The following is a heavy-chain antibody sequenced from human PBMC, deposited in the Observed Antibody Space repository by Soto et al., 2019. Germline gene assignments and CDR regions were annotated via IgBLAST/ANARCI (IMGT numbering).Heavy chain of an antibody. Sequence: ETLSLTCTVSGGSTSSYYWSWIRQPPGKGLEWIGYMYNTGSTIYNPSLKSRVTISVDTSKNQFSLKLNSVTAADTAVYYCARDLWGYCGADCYPLDVWGQGTTVTVSS. CDR3: ARDLWGYCGADCYPLDV. J-gene: IGHJ6*02. D-gene: IGHD2-21*02. V-gene: IGHV4-59*01. CDR2: MYNTGST. CDR1: GGSTSSYY.